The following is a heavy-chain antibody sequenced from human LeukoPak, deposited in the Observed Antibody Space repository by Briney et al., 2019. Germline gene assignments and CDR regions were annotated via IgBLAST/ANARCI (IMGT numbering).Heavy chain of an antibody. CDR1: GGSFSGYY. D-gene: IGHD2-2*01. CDR3: ARSVQYCSSTSCYNWFDP. V-gene: IGHV4-34*01. CDR2: INHSGST. Sequence: SETLSLTCAVYGGSFSGYYWSWIRQPPGKGLEWIGEINHSGSTNYNPSLKSRVTISVDTSKNQFSLKLSSVTAADTAVYYCARSVQYCSSTSCYNWFDPWGQGTLVTVSS. J-gene: IGHJ5*02.